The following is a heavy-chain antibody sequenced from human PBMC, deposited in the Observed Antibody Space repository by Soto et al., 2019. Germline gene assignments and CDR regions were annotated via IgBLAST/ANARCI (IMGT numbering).Heavy chain of an antibody. CDR1: GFSLTTSGVG. V-gene: IGHV2-5*02. CDR3: ARPYYDSTGYYYYFDL. Sequence: QITLKESGPTLVKPTQTLTLTCTFSGFSLTTSGVGVAWIRQPPGKALEWLALIYWDDDKRYSPSLKSRLTITKDTSKNLVVLTMTNMDPVDTATYYCARPYYDSTGYYYYFDLWGRGTLVTVSS. CDR2: IYWDDDK. D-gene: IGHD3-22*01. J-gene: IGHJ2*01.